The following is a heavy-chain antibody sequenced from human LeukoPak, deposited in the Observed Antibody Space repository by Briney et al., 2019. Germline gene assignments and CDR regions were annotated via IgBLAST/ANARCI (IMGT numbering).Heavy chain of an antibody. Sequence: GASVKVSCKASGYTFTSYDINWVRQATGQGLEWTGWMNPNGGNTGYAQKFQGRVTMTRNTSISTAYMELSSLRSEDTAVYYCARGYCTNGVCRWFDPWGQGTLVTVSS. D-gene: IGHD2-8*01. CDR3: ARGYCTNGVCRWFDP. V-gene: IGHV1-8*01. CDR1: GYTFTSYD. J-gene: IGHJ5*02. CDR2: MNPNGGNT.